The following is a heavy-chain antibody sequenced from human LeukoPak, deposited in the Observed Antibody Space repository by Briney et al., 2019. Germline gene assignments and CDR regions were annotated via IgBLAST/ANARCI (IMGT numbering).Heavy chain of an antibody. J-gene: IGHJ4*02. CDR3: ARDQGDYVDY. V-gene: IGHV4-30-4*01. CDR2: IYYSGST. CDR1: GGSVSSGSYY. Sequence: SETLSLTCTVSGGSVSSGSYYWSWIRQPPGKGLEWIGYIYYSGSTYYNPSLKSRVTISVDTSKNQFSLKLSSVTAADTAVYYCARDQGDYVDYWGQGTLVTVSS.